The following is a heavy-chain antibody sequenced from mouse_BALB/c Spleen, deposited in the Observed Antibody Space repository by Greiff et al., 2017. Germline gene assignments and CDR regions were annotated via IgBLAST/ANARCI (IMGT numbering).Heavy chain of an antibody. CDR3: AREDY. CDR2: INSNGGST. CDR1: GFTFSSYG. J-gene: IGHJ2*01. V-gene: IGHV5-6-3*01. Sequence: DVMLVESGGGLVQPGGSLKLSCAASGFTFSSYGMSWVRQTPDKRLELVATINSNGGSTYYPDSVKGRFTISRDNAKNTLYLQMSSLKSEDTAMYYCAREDYWGQGTTRTVSS.